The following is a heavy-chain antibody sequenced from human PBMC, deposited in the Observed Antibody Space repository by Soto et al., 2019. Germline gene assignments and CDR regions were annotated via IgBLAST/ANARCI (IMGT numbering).Heavy chain of an antibody. CDR2: IYYSGST. CDR1: GGSISSYY. V-gene: IGHV4-59*01. CDR3: ARVLGFRAQPNWFDP. D-gene: IGHD3-3*01. J-gene: IGHJ5*02. Sequence: SETLSLTCTVSGGSISSYYWSWIRQPPGKGLEWIGYIYYSGSTNYNPSLKSRVTISVDTSKNQFSLKLSSVTAADTAVYYCARVLGFRAQPNWFDPWGRGTLIAVSS.